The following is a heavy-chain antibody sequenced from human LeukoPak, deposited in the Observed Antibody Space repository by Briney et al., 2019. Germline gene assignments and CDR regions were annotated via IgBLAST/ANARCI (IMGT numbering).Heavy chain of an antibody. CDR1: GFTFTNAW. D-gene: IGHD3-3*01. CDR2: IKSKTDGGTT. Sequence: GSLRLSFAASGFTFTNAWISWVRPASGEGLEWVGRIKSKTDGGTTDYAAPVKGRFTISRDNSKNTLYLQMNSLRAEDTAVYYCAREIEADFWRSFDYWGQGTLVTVSS. CDR3: AREIEADFWRSFDY. V-gene: IGHV3-15*01. J-gene: IGHJ4*02.